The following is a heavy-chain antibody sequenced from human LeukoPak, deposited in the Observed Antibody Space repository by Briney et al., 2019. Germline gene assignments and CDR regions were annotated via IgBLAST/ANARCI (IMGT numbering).Heavy chain of an antibody. CDR3: ARHAATSSWNWFDS. V-gene: IGHV5-51*01. CDR2: ISPGSSDT. D-gene: IGHD6-13*01. CDR1: GYTFTDYW. Sequence: KSGESLKISCKGSGYTFTDYWIDWVRQMPGKGLEWMGIISPGSSDTKYSPSFQGQVTISADKSISTAYLQWSSLRASDTAIYYCARHAATSSWNWFDSWGQGTLVTVPS. J-gene: IGHJ5*01.